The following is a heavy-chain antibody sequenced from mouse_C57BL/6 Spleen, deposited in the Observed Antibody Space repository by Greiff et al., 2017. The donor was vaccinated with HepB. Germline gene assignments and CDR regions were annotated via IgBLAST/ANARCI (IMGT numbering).Heavy chain of an antibody. Sequence: VQLQQPGAELVKPGASVKLSCKASGYTFTSYWMQWVKQRPGQGLEWIGEIDPSDSYTNYNQKFKGKATLTVDTSSSTAYMQLSSLTSEDSAVYYCARWVTTVAFDYWGQGTTLTVSS. J-gene: IGHJ2*01. CDR1: GYTFTSYW. D-gene: IGHD1-1*01. V-gene: IGHV1-50*01. CDR3: ARWVTTVAFDY. CDR2: IDPSDSYT.